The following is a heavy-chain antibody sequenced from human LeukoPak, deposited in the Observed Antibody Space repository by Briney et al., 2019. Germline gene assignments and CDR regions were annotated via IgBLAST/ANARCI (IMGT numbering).Heavy chain of an antibody. CDR1: GYTFTSYG. V-gene: IGHV1-18*01. J-gene: IGHJ4*02. CDR3: ARDDYGGNSGDYFDY. D-gene: IGHD4-23*01. Sequence: ASVKVSCKASGYTFTSYGISWVRQAPGQGLEWMGWISAYNGNTNYAQKLQGRVTMTTDTSTSTAYMELRSLRSDDTAVYYCARDDYGGNSGDYFDYWGQGTLVTVSS. CDR2: ISAYNGNT.